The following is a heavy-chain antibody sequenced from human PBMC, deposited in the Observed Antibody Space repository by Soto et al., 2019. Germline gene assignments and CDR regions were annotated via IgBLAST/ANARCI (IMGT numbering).Heavy chain of an antibody. CDR1: GFSLRSYW. Sequence: EVQLVESGGGLVQPGGSLRLSCTASGFSLRSYWMHWVRQAPGEGLVWVSRINEVGSRTDHADSVRGRFTISRDNAKNTLDLQMTSLRVEETAVYYCVSDEFGKDDAWGQGTLVTVSS. J-gene: IGHJ5*02. D-gene: IGHD3-16*01. CDR2: INEVGSRT. CDR3: VSDEFGKDDA. V-gene: IGHV3-74*01.